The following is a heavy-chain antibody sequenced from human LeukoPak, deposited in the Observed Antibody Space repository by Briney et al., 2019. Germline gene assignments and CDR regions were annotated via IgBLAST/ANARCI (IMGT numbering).Heavy chain of an antibody. D-gene: IGHD2-2*01. J-gene: IGHJ4*02. CDR2: MNPNSGNT. CDR3: ARSPVSVIVVVPAANFDY. Sequence: GASVKVSCKASGYTFTSYDINWVRQATGQGLEWMGWMNPNSGNTGYAQKFQGRVTMTRDTSISTAYMELSRLRSDDTAVYYCARSPVSVIVVVPAANFDYWGQGTLVTVSS. V-gene: IGHV1-8*01. CDR1: GYTFTSYD.